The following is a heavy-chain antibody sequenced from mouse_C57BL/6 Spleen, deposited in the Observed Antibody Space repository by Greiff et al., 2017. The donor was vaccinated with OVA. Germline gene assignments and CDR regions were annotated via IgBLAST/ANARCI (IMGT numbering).Heavy chain of an antibody. J-gene: IGHJ1*03. Sequence: EVKLQESGPGLVKPSQSLSLTCSVTGYSITSGYYWNWIRQLPGNKLEWMGYISYDGSNNYNPPLKNRISITRDTSKNQFFLKLNSVTTEDTATYYCAREAYDGYYDFDVWGTGTTVTVSS. D-gene: IGHD2-3*01. CDR3: AREAYDGYYDFDV. V-gene: IGHV3-6*01. CDR1: GYSITSGYY. CDR2: ISYDGSN.